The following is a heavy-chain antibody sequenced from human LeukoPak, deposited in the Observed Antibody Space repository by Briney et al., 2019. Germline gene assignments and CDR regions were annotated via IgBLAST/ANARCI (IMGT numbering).Heavy chain of an antibody. CDR3: CRDDGRGT. V-gene: IGHV3-7*01. Sequence: GRSLRLSCAASGYTFSTYWMSWVRQAPGKGPEWVANIKEDGSEKYYVDSVKGRFTISRDNAKTSLHLQMDGLRGEDTAVYYCCRDDGRGTWGQGTVVSVSS. D-gene: IGHD3-16*01. J-gene: IGHJ4*02. CDR1: GYTFSTYW. CDR2: IKEDGSEK.